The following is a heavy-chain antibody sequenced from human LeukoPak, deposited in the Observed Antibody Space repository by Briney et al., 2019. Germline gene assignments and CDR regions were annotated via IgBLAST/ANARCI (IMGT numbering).Heavy chain of an antibody. V-gene: IGHV5-10-1*01. CDR1: GYSFTNYW. CDR2: IDPSDSYT. J-gene: IGHJ4*02. CDR3: ARDDSSGYDY. Sequence: GESLRISCKGSGYSFTNYWISWVRQMPGKGLEWMGRIDPSDSYTNYSPSFQGHVTISTNKSISTAYLQWSSLKASDTAMYYCARDDSSGYDYWGQGTLVTVSS. D-gene: IGHD3-22*01.